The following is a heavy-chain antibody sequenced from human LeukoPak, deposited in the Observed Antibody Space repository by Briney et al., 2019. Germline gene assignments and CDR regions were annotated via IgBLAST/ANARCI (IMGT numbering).Heavy chain of an antibody. CDR1: RHLQQLC. CDR2: IIPIFGTA. CDR3: AREIVVVPAAKDRGWYYYYMDV. V-gene: IGHV1-69*05. Sequence: PGLGEGLLQGFWRHLQQLCYQLVRQAPGQGLEWMGGIIPIFGTANYAQKFQGRVTITTDESTSTAYMELSSLRSEDTAVYYCAREIVVVPAAKDRGWYYYYMDVWGKGTTVTVSS. J-gene: IGHJ6*03. D-gene: IGHD2-2*01.